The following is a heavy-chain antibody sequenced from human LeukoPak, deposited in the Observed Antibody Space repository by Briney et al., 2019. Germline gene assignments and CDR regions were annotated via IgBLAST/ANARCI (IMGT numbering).Heavy chain of an antibody. CDR2: IWYDGSNK. CDR1: GFTFSSYV. V-gene: IGHV3-33*01. CDR3: ASDILTGLDAFDI. J-gene: IGHJ3*02. D-gene: IGHD3-9*01. Sequence: PGRSLRLSCAASGFTFSSYVMHWVRQAPGKGLEWVAVIWYDGSNKYYADSVKGRFTISRDNSKNTLYLQMNSLRAEDTAVYYCASDILTGLDAFDIWGQGAMVTVSS.